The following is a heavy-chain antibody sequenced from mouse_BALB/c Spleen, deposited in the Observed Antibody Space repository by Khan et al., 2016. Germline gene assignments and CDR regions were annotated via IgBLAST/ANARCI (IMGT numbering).Heavy chain of an antibody. CDR2: INTETGEP. CDR1: GYTFTDYS. CDR3: GRLDDCDRFAY. V-gene: IGHV9-2-1*01. J-gene: IGHJ3*01. Sequence: QIQLVQSGPELKKPGETVKISCKASGYTFTDYSMHWVKQAPGKGLKWMGWINTETGEPTYADDFKGRFAFSVATSASTAYLQINNLKNEDTATYFCGRLDDCDRFAYWGQGTLVTVSA. D-gene: IGHD2-4*01.